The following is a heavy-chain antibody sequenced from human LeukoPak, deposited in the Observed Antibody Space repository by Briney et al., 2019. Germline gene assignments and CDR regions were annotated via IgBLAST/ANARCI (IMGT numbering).Heavy chain of an antibody. V-gene: IGHV4-34*01. D-gene: IGHD3-16*02. J-gene: IGHJ4*02. CDR3: ARDRPHYDYVWGSYRYYYFDY. Sequence: SETLSLTCAVYGGSFSGYYWSWIRQPPGKGLEWIGEINHSGSTNYNPSLKSRVTISVDTSKNQFSLKLSSVTAADTAVYYCARDRPHYDYVWGSYRYYYFDYWGQGTPVTVSS. CDR2: INHSGST. CDR1: GGSFSGYY.